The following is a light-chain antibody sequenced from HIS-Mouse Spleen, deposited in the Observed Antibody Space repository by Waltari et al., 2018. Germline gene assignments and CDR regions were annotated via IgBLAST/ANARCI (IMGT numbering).Light chain of an antibody. CDR1: STHVRSYNE. J-gene: IGLJ3*02. V-gene: IGLV2-8*01. Sequence: QSALTHPPSASGAPRQSDTISCPRTSTHVRSYNEFPWYQQHPGKAPKLMIYEVSKRPSGVPDRFSGSKSGNTASLTVSGLQAEDEADYYCSSYAGSNNWVFGGGTKLTVL. CDR2: EVS. CDR3: SSYAGSNNWV.